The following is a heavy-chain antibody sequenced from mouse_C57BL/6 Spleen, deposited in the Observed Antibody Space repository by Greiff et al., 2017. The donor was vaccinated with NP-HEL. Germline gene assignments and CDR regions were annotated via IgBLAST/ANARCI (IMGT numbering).Heavy chain of an antibody. Sequence: EVMLVESGEGLVKPGGSLKLSCAASAFTFSSYAMSWVRQTPEKRLEWVAYISSGGDYIYYADTVKGRFIISRDNARNTLYLQMSSLKSEDTAMYYCTRENYGSSLWFAYWGQGTLVTVSA. CDR1: AFTFSSYA. CDR3: TRENYGSSLWFAY. V-gene: IGHV5-9-1*02. J-gene: IGHJ3*01. CDR2: ISSGGDYI. D-gene: IGHD1-1*01.